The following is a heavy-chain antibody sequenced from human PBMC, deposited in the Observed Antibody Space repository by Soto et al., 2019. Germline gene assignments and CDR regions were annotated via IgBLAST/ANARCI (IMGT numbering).Heavy chain of an antibody. J-gene: IGHJ6*02. CDR3: ARDRTVVVVAANYYGMDV. Sequence: QVQLVESGGGVVQPGRSLRLSCAASGFTFSSYGMHWVRQAPGKGLEWVAVIWYDGSNKYYADSVKGRFTISRDNSKNTLYRQMNSLRAEDTAVYYCARDRTVVVVAANYYGMDVWGQGTTVTVSS. V-gene: IGHV3-33*01. CDR1: GFTFSSYG. CDR2: IWYDGSNK. D-gene: IGHD2-15*01.